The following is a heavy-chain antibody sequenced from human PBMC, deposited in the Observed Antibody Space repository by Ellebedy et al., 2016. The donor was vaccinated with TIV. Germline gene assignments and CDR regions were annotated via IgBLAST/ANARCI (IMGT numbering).Heavy chain of an antibody. V-gene: IGHV1-8*01. CDR1: GYTFTSYD. CDR2: MNPNSGNT. Sequence: AASVTVSCKASGYTFTSYDINWVRQATGQGLEWMGWMNPNSGNTGYAQKFQGRVTMTRNTSISTAYMELSSLRSEDTAVYYCARAPGERFGELAGWGQGTLVTVSS. J-gene: IGHJ4*02. D-gene: IGHD3-10*01. CDR3: ARAPGERFGELAG.